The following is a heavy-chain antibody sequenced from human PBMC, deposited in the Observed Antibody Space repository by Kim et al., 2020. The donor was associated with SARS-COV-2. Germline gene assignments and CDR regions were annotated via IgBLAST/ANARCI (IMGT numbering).Heavy chain of an antibody. V-gene: IGHV3-21*01. CDR1: GFTFSSYS. D-gene: IGHD5-18*01. CDR3: ASYRPPYSEGFFDY. CDR2: ISSSSSYI. Sequence: GGSLRLSCAASGFTFSSYSMNWVRQAPGKGLEWVASISSSSSYINYADSVKGRFTISRDNSKNSVYLQMNSLRAEDTAVYYCASYRPPYSEGFFDYWGQGTLVTVSS. J-gene: IGHJ4*02.